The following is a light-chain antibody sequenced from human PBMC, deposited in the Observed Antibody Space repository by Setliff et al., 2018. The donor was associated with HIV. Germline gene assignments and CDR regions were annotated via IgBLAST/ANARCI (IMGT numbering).Light chain of an antibody. V-gene: IGLV2-14*01. CDR1: SSDVGGYNY. CDR3: SSYTSNSTLYV. J-gene: IGLJ1*01. CDR2: EVT. Sequence: QSALTQPASVSGSPGQSITMSCTGTSSDVGGYNYVSWYQHHPGKAPKLMIYEVTNRPSGVSSRFSGSKSGNTASLTIFGLQAEDEADYYCSSYTSNSTLYVFGTGTKVTVL.